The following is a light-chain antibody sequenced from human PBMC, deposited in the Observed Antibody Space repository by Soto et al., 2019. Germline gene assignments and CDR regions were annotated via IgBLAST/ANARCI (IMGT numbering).Light chain of an antibody. J-gene: IGLJ2*01. V-gene: IGLV2-14*03. CDR2: DVS. CDR3: CSYTSSAAVL. Sequence: QSALTQPASVSGSPGQSITISCTGTNSDIGAYNYVSWYQQHPGKAPKFIIYDVSKRPSGVSTRFSGSKSGNTASLTISGLQAEDEATYFCCSYTSSAAVLFGGGTKVTVL. CDR1: NSDIGAYNY.